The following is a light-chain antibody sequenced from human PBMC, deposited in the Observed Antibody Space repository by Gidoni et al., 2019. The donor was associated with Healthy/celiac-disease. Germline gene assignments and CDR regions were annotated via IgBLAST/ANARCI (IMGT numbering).Light chain of an antibody. CDR3: QQSYSTPPIT. Sequence: DIKMTQSPSSLSASVGDRVTITCRASQSIRSYLNWYQQKPGKSPKLLIYAASSLQSGVPSRFSGSGSGTDFTLTISSLQPEDFATYYCQQSYSTPPITFGPGTKVDIK. CDR1: QSIRSY. J-gene: IGKJ3*01. V-gene: IGKV1-39*01. CDR2: AAS.